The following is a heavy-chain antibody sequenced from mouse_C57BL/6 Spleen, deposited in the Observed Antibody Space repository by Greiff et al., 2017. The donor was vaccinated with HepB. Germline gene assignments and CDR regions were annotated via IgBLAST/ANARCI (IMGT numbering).Heavy chain of an antibody. CDR2: INPGSGGT. CDR1: GYAFTNYL. Sequence: VMLVESGAELVRPGPSVKVSCKASGYAFTNYLIEWVKQRPGQGLEWIGVINPGSGGTNYNEKFKGKATLTADKSSSTAYMQLSSLTSEDSAVYFCARNGKDAMDYWGQGTSVTVSS. D-gene: IGHD2-1*01. J-gene: IGHJ4*01. V-gene: IGHV1-54*01. CDR3: ARNGKDAMDY.